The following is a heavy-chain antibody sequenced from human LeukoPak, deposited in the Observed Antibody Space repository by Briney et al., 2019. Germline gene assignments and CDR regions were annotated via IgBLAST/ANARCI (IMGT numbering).Heavy chain of an antibody. Sequence: GGSLRLSCAASGYTFDDFGLTWVRQAPGKGLEWVSGINWNGGGTGYADSVKGRFTISRDNAKKILYLQMNSLRVEDTAVYYCARWELSGRVMERLSWIDHWGQGALVTVSS. D-gene: IGHD3-16*02. V-gene: IGHV3-20*04. CDR1: GYTFDDFG. CDR3: ARWELSGRVMERLSWIDH. J-gene: IGHJ4*02. CDR2: INWNGGGT.